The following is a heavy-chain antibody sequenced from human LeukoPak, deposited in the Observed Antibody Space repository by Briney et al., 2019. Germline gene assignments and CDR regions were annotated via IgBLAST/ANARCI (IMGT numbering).Heavy chain of an antibody. J-gene: IGHJ4*02. D-gene: IGHD6-6*01. CDR3: AKRDSSSRMFDY. CDR2: ISGSGGST. V-gene: IGHV3-23*01. CDR1: GYTFSSYA. Sequence: GGSLRLSCAAPGYTFSSYAISWVRQALGEGLGWGSAISGSGGSTYYADSVKGRFTISRDNSKNTLYLQMNSLRAEDTAVYYCAKRDSSSRMFDYWGQGTLVTVSS.